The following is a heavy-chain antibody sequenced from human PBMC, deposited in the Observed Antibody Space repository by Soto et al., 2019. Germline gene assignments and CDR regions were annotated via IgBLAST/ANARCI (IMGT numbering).Heavy chain of an antibody. J-gene: IGHJ6*02. CDR2: ISYDGSNK. Sequence: QVQLVESGGGVVQPGRSLRLSCAASGFTFSSYAMHWVRQAPGKGLEWVAVISYDGSNKYYADSVKGRFTISRDNSNNTLYLQMNSLRHEDTAMYYCARDGGMTTVTTNYYYGLGVWGQGTTVPGSS. CDR1: GFTFSSYA. V-gene: IGHV3-30-3*01. CDR3: ARDGGMTTVTTNYYYGLGV. D-gene: IGHD4-17*01.